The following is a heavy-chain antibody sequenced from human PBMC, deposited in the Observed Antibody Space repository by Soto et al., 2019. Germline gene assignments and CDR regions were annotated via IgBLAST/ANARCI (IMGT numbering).Heavy chain of an antibody. CDR3: ARSQGGSSSLVIYYYYYYGMDV. CDR2: IIPIYGTA. CDR1: GGTFSSYA. Sequence: QVQLVQSGAEVKKPGSSVKVSCKAPGGTFSSYAISWVRQAPGQGHEWMGGIIPIYGTAKYAQKFQGRVTITADESTSTGDMELSSLRSEDTAVYYCARSQGGSSSLVIYYYYYYGMDVWGQGTTVTVSS. D-gene: IGHD2-15*01. V-gene: IGHV1-69*01. J-gene: IGHJ6*02.